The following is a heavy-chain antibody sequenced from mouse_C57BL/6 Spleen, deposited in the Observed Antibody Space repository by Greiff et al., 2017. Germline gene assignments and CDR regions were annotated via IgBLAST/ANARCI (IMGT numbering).Heavy chain of an antibody. J-gene: IGHJ3*01. V-gene: IGHV5-9-1*02. CDR1: GFTFSSYA. Sequence: EVQGVESGEGLVKPGGSLKLSCAASGFTFSSYAMSWVRQTPEKRLEWVAYISSGGDYIYYADTVKGRFTISRDNARITLYLQISSLKSEDTAMYYCTRYQGDYDYPYWGQGTLVTVSA. D-gene: IGHD2-4*01. CDR3: TRYQGDYDYPY. CDR2: ISSGGDYI.